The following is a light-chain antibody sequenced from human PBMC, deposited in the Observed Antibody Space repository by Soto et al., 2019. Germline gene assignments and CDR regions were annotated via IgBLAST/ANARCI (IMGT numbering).Light chain of an antibody. CDR2: DAS. Sequence: EIVLTQSPATLSLSPGERATLSCRASQSVSRYLAWYQQKPGQAPRLLIYDASNRATGIPARFSGSGSGTDFTRTISSLEPEDFARYYCQQRSNWPPVTFGGGTKVEIK. V-gene: IGKV3-11*01. J-gene: IGKJ4*01. CDR3: QQRSNWPPVT. CDR1: QSVSRY.